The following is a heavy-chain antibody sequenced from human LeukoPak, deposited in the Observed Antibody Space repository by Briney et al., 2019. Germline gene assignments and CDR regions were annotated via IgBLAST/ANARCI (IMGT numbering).Heavy chain of an antibody. D-gene: IGHD6-13*01. CDR3: SKGGEVSSWYKRLKLFFND. CDR1: GITFSSYG. J-gene: IGHJ4*02. Sequence: GGSLRLSCGASGITFSSYGMHWVRQAPGKGLAWVAPISSDGSNKYYADCVKGRITISRDNSKNTLYLQMDRLRLEDTAVYYFSKGGEVSSWYKRLKLFFNDGSQGTLV. CDR2: ISSDGSNK. V-gene: IGHV3-30*18.